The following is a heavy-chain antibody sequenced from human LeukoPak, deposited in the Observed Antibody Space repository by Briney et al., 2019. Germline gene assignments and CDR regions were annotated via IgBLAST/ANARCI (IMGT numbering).Heavy chain of an antibody. J-gene: IGHJ1*01. CDR3: ASYDDRSGYHEAFHN. Sequence: PSETLSLTCTVSGGSVSSGDYYWSWLRQQPGKGLEWIGYIYHSVGTYYNPSLQSRITISVDTSKNQFSLKLSSVTAADTAVYYCASYDDRSGYHEAFHNWGQGTLVTVSS. CDR1: GGSVSSGDYY. CDR2: IYHSVGT. V-gene: IGHV4-31*03. D-gene: IGHD3-22*01.